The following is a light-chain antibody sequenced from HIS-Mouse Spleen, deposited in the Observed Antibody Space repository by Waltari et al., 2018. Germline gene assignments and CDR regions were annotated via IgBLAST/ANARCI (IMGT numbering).Light chain of an antibody. Sequence: SYELTQPSPVSVSPGQTASITCSGDALPKKYAYWYQQQAGQAPVLVIYADSKRPSGIPERFSGSSSGTMATLTISGAQVEDEADYYCYSTDSSGNHRVFGGGTKLTVL. CDR2: ADS. CDR3: YSTDSSGNHRV. J-gene: IGLJ2*01. V-gene: IGLV3-10*01. CDR1: ALPKKY.